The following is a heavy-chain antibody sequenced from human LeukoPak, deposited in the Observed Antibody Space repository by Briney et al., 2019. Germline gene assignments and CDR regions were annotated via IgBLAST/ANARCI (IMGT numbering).Heavy chain of an antibody. CDR3: ARQGGWGGALSFFDS. CDR2: MLYRGST. J-gene: IGHJ4*02. Sequence: SETLSLTCTVSGVSISTTSYYWGWIRQTPGKGLEWIGSMLYRGSTYYSPSLGSRVIISVDASKNQFFLPLSPVTAADTAVYYCARQGGWGGALSFFDSWGQGTLITVSS. D-gene: IGHD3-16*01. V-gene: IGHV4-39*01. CDR1: GVSISTTSYY.